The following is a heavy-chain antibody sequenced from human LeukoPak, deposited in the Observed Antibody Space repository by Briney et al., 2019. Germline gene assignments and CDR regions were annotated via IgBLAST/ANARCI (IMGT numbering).Heavy chain of an antibody. J-gene: IGHJ4*02. CDR3: AHSSYDTPDY. Sequence: CGPTLAKPTQTPTLTCTFSGFSLSTSGVGVGWIRQPPGKALEWLALIYWDDDKRYSPSLKSRPTTTKDTSKHQVVLTMTNMDPVDTATYYCAHSSYDTPDYSGQGALVTVSS. CDR2: IYWDDDK. CDR1: GFSLSTSGVG. D-gene: IGHD3-9*01. V-gene: IGHV2-5*02.